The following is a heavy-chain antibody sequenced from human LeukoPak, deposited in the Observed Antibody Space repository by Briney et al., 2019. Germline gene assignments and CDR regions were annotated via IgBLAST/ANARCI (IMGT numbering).Heavy chain of an antibody. D-gene: IGHD3-22*01. Sequence: ASVKVSCKASGYTFTGYYMHWVRQAPGQGLEWMGWINPNSGGTNYAQKFQGRVTVTRDTSISTAYMELSRLRSDDTAVYYCARVSGYYDSSGYPFFDYWGQGTLVTVSS. V-gene: IGHV1-2*02. CDR3: ARVSGYYDSSGYPFFDY. J-gene: IGHJ4*02. CDR1: GYTFTGYY. CDR2: INPNSGGT.